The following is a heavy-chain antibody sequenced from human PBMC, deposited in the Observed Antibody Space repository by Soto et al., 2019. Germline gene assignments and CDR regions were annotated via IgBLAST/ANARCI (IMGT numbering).Heavy chain of an antibody. CDR3: AKWGDHLGAKRGNDAFDI. CDR1: GFTFSSYA. Sequence: TGGSLRLSCAASGFTFSSYAMSWVRQAPGKGLEWVSAISGSGGSTYYADSVKGRFTISRDNSKNTLYLQMNSLRAEDTAVYYCAKWGDHLGAKRGNDAFDIWGQGTMVTVSS. V-gene: IGHV3-23*01. D-gene: IGHD3-16*01. CDR2: ISGSGGST. J-gene: IGHJ3*02.